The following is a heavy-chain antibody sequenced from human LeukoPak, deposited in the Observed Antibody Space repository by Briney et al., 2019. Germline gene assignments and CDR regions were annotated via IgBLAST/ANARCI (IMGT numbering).Heavy chain of an antibody. CDR2: VYSGGST. Sequence: GGSLRLSCAASGFSMSWVRQAPGKGLEWVSVVYSGGSTYYADSVKGRFTISRDNSKNTLYLQMNSLRAEDTAVYYCARAGYSGYALGDWGQGTLVTVSS. V-gene: IGHV3-53*01. CDR3: ARAGYSGYALGD. D-gene: IGHD5-12*01. J-gene: IGHJ4*02. CDR1: GFS.